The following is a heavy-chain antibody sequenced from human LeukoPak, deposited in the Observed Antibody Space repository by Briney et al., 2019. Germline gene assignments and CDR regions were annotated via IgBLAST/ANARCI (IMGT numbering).Heavy chain of an antibody. D-gene: IGHD6-13*01. CDR2: VMERGIT. CDR1: GGSFSGYY. Sequence: SETLSLTCDVSGGSFSGYYWSWIRQSSGKGLEWIGEVMERGITNYNPSLKSRVTISRDTSKNQFSLILTSVTAADAGVYYCARLVAAGTGHFDHWGQGTLVAVSS. J-gene: IGHJ4*02. CDR3: ARLVAAGTGHFDH. V-gene: IGHV4-34*12.